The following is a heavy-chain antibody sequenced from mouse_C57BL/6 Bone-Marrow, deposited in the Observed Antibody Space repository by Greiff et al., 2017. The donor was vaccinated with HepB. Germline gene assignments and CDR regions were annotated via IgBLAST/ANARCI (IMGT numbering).Heavy chain of an antibody. CDR3: ASQIYYGNVYYFDY. J-gene: IGHJ2*01. CDR2: INPSSGYT. Sequence: VQLQQSGAELARPGASVKMSCKASGYTFTSYTMHWVKQRPGQGLEWIGYINPSSGYTKYNQKFKDKATLTADKSSSTAYMQLSSLTSEDSAVYYCASQIYYGNVYYFDYWGQGTTLTVSS. CDR1: GYTFTSYT. V-gene: IGHV1-4*01. D-gene: IGHD2-1*01.